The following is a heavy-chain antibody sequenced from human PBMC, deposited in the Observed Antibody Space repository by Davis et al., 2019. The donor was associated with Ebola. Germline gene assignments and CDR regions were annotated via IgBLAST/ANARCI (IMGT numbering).Heavy chain of an antibody. CDR1: GGTFGTYA. CDR3: ARDYEW. Sequence: ASVKVSCKASGGTFGTYATTWVRQAPGQGLEWMGRINPNSGGTNYAQKFQGRVTMTRDTSISTAYMELSRLRSDDTAVYYCARDYEWWGQGTLVTVSS. CDR2: INPNSGGT. V-gene: IGHV1-2*06. J-gene: IGHJ4*02. D-gene: IGHD2-8*01.